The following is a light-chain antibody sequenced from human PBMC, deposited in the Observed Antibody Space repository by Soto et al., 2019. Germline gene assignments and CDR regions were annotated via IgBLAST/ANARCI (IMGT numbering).Light chain of an antibody. CDR3: SSYAGSNKL. Sequence: QSALTQPPSASGSPGQSVTISCTGTSSDVGGYNYVSWYQQHPGKAPKLMIYEVSKRPSGVPDRFSGSKSGNTASLTVSGLQAEDEADYYCSSYAGSNKLFGGVTKLTVL. CDR1: SSDVGGYNY. J-gene: IGLJ2*01. V-gene: IGLV2-8*01. CDR2: EVS.